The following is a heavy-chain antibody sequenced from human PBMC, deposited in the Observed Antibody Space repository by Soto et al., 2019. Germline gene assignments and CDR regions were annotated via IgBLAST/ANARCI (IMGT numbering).Heavy chain of an antibody. CDR3: VRHGSVDTTNWFDP. CDR2: ISGGTSTR. CDR1: GFTFSDYY. D-gene: IGHD5-18*01. J-gene: IGHJ5*02. V-gene: IGHV3-11*01. Sequence: QVHLVESGGGLVKPGGSLRLSCAASGFTFSDYYMSWIRQAPGKGLEWISYISGGTSTRYYADSVKGRFTISRDNAKNSLYLQMNSLRAEDTAVYYCVRHGSVDTTNWFDPWGQGSLVTVSS.